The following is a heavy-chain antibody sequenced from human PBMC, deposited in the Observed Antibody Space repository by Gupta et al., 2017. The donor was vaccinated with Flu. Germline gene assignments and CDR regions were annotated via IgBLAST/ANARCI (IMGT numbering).Heavy chain of an antibody. J-gene: IGHJ6*02. CDR3: AKDLQSSGWYGRGYYYGMDV. CDR1: GFTFSSYA. V-gene: IGHV3-23*01. Sequence: EVQLLESGGGLVQPGGSLRLSCAASGFTFSSYAMSWVRQAPGKGLEWVSAISGSGGSTYYADSVKGRFTISRDNSKNTLYLQMNSLRAEDTAVYYCAKDLQSSGWYGRGYYYGMDVWGQGTTVTVSS. D-gene: IGHD6-19*01. CDR2: ISGSGGST.